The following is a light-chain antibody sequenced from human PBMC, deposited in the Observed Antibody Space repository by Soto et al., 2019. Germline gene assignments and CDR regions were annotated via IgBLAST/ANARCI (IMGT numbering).Light chain of an antibody. CDR1: QSILYSSNNKNY. CDR3: QRYYDAPQT. V-gene: IGKV4-1*01. Sequence: DIVMTQSPDSLAVSLGERATINCKSSQSILYSSNNKNYLAWYQQKPGQPPKLLIYWASTRESGVPDRFSGSGSGTDFTLTISSLQGGDVAVYYCQRYYDAPQTFGQGTKVEIK. J-gene: IGKJ1*01. CDR2: WAS.